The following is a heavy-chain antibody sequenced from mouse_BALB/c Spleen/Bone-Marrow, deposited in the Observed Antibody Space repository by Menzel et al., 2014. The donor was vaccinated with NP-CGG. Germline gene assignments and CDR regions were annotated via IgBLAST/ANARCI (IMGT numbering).Heavy chain of an antibody. V-gene: IGHV1-54*01. CDR2: INPGSGSS. Sequence: VQLQQSGAELVRPGTSVKVSCKASGYASTNYLIEWVKQRPGQGLEWIGVINPGSGSSNYNENFKGKATLTADRSSSTAYMLLSSLTSDDSAVYFCARSRGYDVGPFAFWGQGTLVTVSA. CDR1: GYASTNYL. CDR3: ARSRGYDVGPFAF. J-gene: IGHJ3*01. D-gene: IGHD2-2*01.